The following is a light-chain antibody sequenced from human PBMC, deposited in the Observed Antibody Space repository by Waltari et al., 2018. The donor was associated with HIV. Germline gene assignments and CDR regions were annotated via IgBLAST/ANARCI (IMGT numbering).Light chain of an antibody. V-gene: IGLV2-8*01. Sequence: ALTQPPSASGSPGQSVTISCTGGDSDIGSTNFVSWYQQHPGKAPKLMLYEVNKRPSGVSHRFAGAKSGSGASLTVSGLQADDEADYYCSSYAGRDIRVVFGGGTKLTVL. J-gene: IGLJ2*01. CDR3: SSYAGRDIRVV. CDR1: DSDIGSTNF. CDR2: EVN.